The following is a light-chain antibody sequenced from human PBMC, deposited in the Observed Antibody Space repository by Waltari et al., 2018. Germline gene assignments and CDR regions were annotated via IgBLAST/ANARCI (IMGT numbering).Light chain of an antibody. V-gene: IGKV3-11*01. J-gene: IGKJ4*01. CDR2: DAS. Sequence: EIVLTQSPATLYLSPGERATLSCRASQSVSRYLGWYQQKFGQPPRLLFYDASNRATGIPARFSGSGSETDFTLTISSLEPEDFAVYYCQQRSTWPLTFGGGTKVEIK. CDR1: QSVSRY. CDR3: QQRSTWPLT.